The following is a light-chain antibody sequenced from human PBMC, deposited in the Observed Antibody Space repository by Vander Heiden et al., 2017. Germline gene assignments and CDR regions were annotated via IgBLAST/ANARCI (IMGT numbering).Light chain of an antibody. V-gene: IGLV3-1*01. J-gene: IGLJ1*01. CDR1: LVGDKY. CDR2: QDC. CDR3: QAWDSSIHYV. Sequence: SYELTPPPSVYVSPGQPASITWSGDLVGDKYDCWYQQKPGQAPVLIIDQDCKRPSCFPERFSSANYRNTATLTISGTQAMDDADYYCQAWDSSIHYVFGTGTNFTVL.